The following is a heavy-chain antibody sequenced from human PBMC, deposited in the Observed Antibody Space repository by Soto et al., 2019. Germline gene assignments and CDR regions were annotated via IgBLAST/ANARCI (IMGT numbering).Heavy chain of an antibody. D-gene: IGHD2-15*01. CDR3: AREENCRGGTCYSEYFHH. J-gene: IGHJ1*01. CDR1: GYIFTAYS. Sequence: QVQLVQSGAEVKKPGASVKVSCKTSGYIFTAYSMHWVRQAPGQGLEWMGVVNPSGGSAHYAQSSECRVTLTRDTSTSTFYMELSSLRSEDTAVYYCAREENCRGGTCYSEYFHHWGQGTLVTDSS. CDR2: VNPSGGSA. V-gene: IGHV1-46*01.